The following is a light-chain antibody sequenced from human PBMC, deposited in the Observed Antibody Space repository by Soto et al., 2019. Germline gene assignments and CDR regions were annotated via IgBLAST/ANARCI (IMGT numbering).Light chain of an antibody. V-gene: IGKV3-20*01. Sequence: EIVLTQSPSTLSLSPGERATLSCRASQSVSSSYFAWYQQKPGQAPRLLIYDASSRATGIPDRFSGSGSGTDFTLTISRLEPEDFAVYYCQQYGSSPRTFGQGTKVDIK. CDR1: QSVSSSY. CDR3: QQYGSSPRT. J-gene: IGKJ1*01. CDR2: DAS.